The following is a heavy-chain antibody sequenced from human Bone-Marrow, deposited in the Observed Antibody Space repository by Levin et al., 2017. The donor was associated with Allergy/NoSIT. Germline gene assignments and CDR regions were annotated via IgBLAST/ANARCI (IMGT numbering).Heavy chain of an antibody. J-gene: IGHJ6*02. CDR2: IYYSGHT. V-gene: IGHV4-30-4*01. Sequence: SQTLSLTCTVSGGSIRSGDYYWTWIRQPPGKGLEYIGYIYYSGHTYYNPSLKSRLTMSVDTSRNQFSLKLTSMSAADTAVYYCVRDQTGAPPLYFYGMDGWGQGTTVTVPS. CDR3: VRDQTGAPPLYFYGMDG. D-gene: IGHD3-10*01. CDR1: GGSIRSGDYY.